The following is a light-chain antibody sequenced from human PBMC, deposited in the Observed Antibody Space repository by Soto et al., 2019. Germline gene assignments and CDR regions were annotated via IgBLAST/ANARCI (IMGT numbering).Light chain of an antibody. CDR1: QSINDW. CDR3: QHWHGFSWT. Sequence: DIQMTQSPSTLSVSVGDRVTITCRASQSINDWVAWYQQKPGRAPKFLIYKASNLESGVPSRFSGSGSGTEFTLTISSLQPDDFATYYCQHWHGFSWTFGQGTKVEIK. CDR2: KAS. J-gene: IGKJ1*01. V-gene: IGKV1-5*03.